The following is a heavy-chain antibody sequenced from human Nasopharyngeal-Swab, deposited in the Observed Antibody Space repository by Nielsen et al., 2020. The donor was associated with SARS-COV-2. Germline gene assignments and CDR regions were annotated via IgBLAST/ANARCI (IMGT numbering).Heavy chain of an antibody. J-gene: IGHJ5*02. CDR2: INHSGST. CDR3: ARGDYDYVWGSYRSEERWFDP. CDR1: GGSFSGYY. D-gene: IGHD3-16*02. V-gene: IGHV4-34*01. Sequence: SETLSLTCAVYGGSFSGYYWSWIRQPQGKGLEWIGEINHSGSTNYNPSLKSRVTISVDTSKNQFSLKLSSVTAADTAVYYCARGDYDYVWGSYRSEERWFDPWGQGTLVTVSS.